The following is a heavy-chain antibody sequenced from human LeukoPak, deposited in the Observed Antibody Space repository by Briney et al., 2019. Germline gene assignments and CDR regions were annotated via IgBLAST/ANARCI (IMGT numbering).Heavy chain of an antibody. CDR1: GFTFSSYA. Sequence: PGGSLRLSCAASGFTFSSYAMSWVRQAPGRGLEWVSAISGSGGSTYYADSVKGRLTISRDNSKNTLYLQMNSLRAEDTAVYYCAKDLGLWFGETLFDYWGQGTLVTVSS. CDR3: AKDLGLWFGETLFDY. J-gene: IGHJ4*02. V-gene: IGHV3-23*01. CDR2: ISGSGGST. D-gene: IGHD3-10*01.